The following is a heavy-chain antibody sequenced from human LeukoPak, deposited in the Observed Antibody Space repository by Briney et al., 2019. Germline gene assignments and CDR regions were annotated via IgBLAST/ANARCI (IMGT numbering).Heavy chain of an antibody. CDR1: GGSISTYY. CDR3: AKSNGYGLVDI. CDR2: IFYSGST. V-gene: IGHV4-39*07. Sequence: SETLSLTCTVSGGSISTYYWGWIRQPPGKGLEWIGNIFYSGSTYYSPSLRSRVTISLDTSRNQFSLKLNSVTAADTAVYYCAKSNGYGLVDIWGQGTMVTVSS. D-gene: IGHD3-10*01. J-gene: IGHJ3*02.